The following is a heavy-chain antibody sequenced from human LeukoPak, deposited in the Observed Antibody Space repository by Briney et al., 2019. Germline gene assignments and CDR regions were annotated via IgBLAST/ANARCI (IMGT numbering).Heavy chain of an antibody. Sequence: SETLSLTCTVSGGSISSYYWSWIRQPPGKGLEWIGYIYYSGSTNYNPSLKSRVTISVDTSKNQFSLKLSSVTAEDTAVYYCARCPFRGIISAPDYWGQGTLVTVSS. CDR3: ARCPFRGIISAPDY. D-gene: IGHD3-10*01. CDR1: GGSISSYY. V-gene: IGHV4-59*01. J-gene: IGHJ4*02. CDR2: IYYSGST.